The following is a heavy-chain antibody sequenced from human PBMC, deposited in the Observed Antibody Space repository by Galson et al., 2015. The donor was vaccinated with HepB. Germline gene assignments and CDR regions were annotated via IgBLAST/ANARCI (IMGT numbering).Heavy chain of an antibody. V-gene: IGHV3-23*01. J-gene: IGHJ1*01. Sequence: SLRLSCAASGFSFSSYSMAWVRKAPGKGLEWVSGIRGSGGRTYHADSVKGLLTLSRDNSKNTLYLQMNSLRADDTAVYYCAKDQWELHFWCQGTLVTVPS. D-gene: IGHD1-26*01. CDR2: IRGSGGRT. CDR3: AKDQWELHF. CDR1: GFSFSSYS.